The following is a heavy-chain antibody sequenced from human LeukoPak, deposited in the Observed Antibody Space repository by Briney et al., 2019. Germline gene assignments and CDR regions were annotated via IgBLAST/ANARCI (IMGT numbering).Heavy chain of an antibody. Sequence: GGSLRLSCAASGFTFSSYGMHWVRQAPGKGLEWVAFIRYDGSNKYYADSVKGRFTTSRDNSKNTLYLQMNSLRAGDTAVYYCARAGGSGMENWFDPWGQGTLVTASS. D-gene: IGHD3-10*01. J-gene: IGHJ5*02. V-gene: IGHV3-30*02. CDR3: ARAGGSGMENWFDP. CDR2: IRYDGSNK. CDR1: GFTFSSYG.